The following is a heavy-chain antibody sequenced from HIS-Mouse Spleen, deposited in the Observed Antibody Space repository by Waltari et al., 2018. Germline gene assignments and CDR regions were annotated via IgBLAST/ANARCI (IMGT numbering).Heavy chain of an antibody. J-gene: IGHJ2*01. CDR2: IYYRGST. CDR1: GGSLSSSSYY. Sequence: QLQLQESGPGLVRPSETLSLTCTVSGGSLSSSSYYWGWIRQPPGKGPEWIGSIYYRGSTYYSPSLKSRVTISVDTSKTQFSLKLSSVTAADSAVYYCAREIPYSSSWYDWYFDLWGRGTLVTVSS. V-gene: IGHV4-39*07. D-gene: IGHD6-13*01. CDR3: AREIPYSSSWYDWYFDL.